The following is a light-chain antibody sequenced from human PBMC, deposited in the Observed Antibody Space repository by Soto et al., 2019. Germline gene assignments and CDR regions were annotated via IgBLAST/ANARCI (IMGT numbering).Light chain of an antibody. V-gene: IGLV1-40*01. CDR3: QSYDSSLSGYVE. CDR1: SSNIGAGYD. J-gene: IGLJ2*01. Sequence: QSVLTQPPSVSGAPGQWVTISCTGSSSNIGAGYDVHWYQQLPGTAPKLLIYGNSNRPSGVPDRFSGSKSGTSASLAITGLQAEDEADYYCQSYDSSLSGYVEFGGGTKLTVL. CDR2: GNS.